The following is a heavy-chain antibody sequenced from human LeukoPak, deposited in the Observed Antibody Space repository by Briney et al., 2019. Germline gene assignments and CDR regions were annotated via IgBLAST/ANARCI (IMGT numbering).Heavy chain of an antibody. Sequence: SETLSLTCTVSGGSISSSSYYWGWIRQPPGKGLERIGSIYYSGSTYYNPSLKSRVTISVDTSKNQFSLKLSSVTAADTAVYYCARDGEQQLVIDYWGQGTLVTVSS. V-gene: IGHV4-39*07. CDR3: ARDGEQQLVIDY. CDR1: GGSISSSSYY. J-gene: IGHJ4*02. CDR2: IYYSGST. D-gene: IGHD6-13*01.